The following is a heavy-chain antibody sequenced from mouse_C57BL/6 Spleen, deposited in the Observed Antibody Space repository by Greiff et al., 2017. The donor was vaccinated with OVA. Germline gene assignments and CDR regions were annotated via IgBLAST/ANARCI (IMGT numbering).Heavy chain of an antibody. CDR2: IDPSDSYT. Sequence: QVQLQQPGAELVRPGTSLKLSCKASGYTFTSYWMHWVKQRPGQGLEWIGVIDPSDSYTNYNQKFKGKATLTVDTSSSTAYMQLSSLTSEDSAVYYCARGAYSPLGGYFDYWGQGTTLTVSS. J-gene: IGHJ2*01. CDR3: ARGAYSPLGGYFDY. V-gene: IGHV1-59*01. CDR1: GYTFTSYW. D-gene: IGHD2-12*01.